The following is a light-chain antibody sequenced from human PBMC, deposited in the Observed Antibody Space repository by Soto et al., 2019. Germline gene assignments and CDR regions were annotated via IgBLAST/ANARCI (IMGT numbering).Light chain of an antibody. V-gene: IGKV1-5*03. J-gene: IGKJ2*01. CDR3: QHYSNYPYT. Sequence: DIQMTQSPSTLSASVGDRVTITCRASQSISDWLAWYQQKPGKAPKLLIYKASRLESGVPSRFSGTRSGTKFTLTINSLQPDDFSTYSCQHYSNYPYTFGQGSKLEIK. CDR1: QSISDW. CDR2: KAS.